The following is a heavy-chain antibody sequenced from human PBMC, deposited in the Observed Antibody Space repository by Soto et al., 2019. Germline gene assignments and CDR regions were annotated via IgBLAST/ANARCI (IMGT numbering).Heavy chain of an antibody. J-gene: IGHJ6*03. CDR2: LNHSGRT. D-gene: IGHD3-3*01. Sequence: QVQLQQWGAGLLKPSETLSLTCAVYGGSFSGYYWRWIRQPPWQGLEWIGELNHSGRTNYNPSLKCSATISVDSSNTQKSLKLSSVTAADTALYYCARGPFWTVINYYDYYMDVWVEGNTVIVSS. V-gene: IGHV4-34*01. CDR3: ARGPFWTVINYYDYYMDV. CDR1: GGSFSGYY.